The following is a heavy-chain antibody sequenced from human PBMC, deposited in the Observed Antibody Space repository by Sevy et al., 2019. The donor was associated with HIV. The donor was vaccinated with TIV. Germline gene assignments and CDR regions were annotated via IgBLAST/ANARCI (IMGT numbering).Heavy chain of an antibody. Sequence: GGSLRLSCAASGFIFSGSPMAWVRQAPGKGLEWVSTISASGGSTYYADSVKGRFTIPRDNSKSTLDLEMNSLGAEDTAVYYCAKEDFSGYSWGQGTLVTVSS. D-gene: IGHD3-22*01. CDR3: AKEDFSGYS. CDR1: GFIFSGSP. J-gene: IGHJ5*02. V-gene: IGHV3-23*01. CDR2: ISASGGST.